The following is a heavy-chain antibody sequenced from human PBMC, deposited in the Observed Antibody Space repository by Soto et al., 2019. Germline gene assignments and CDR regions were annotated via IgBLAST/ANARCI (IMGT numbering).Heavy chain of an antibody. D-gene: IGHD2-15*01. V-gene: IGHV3-23*01. CDR2: ISGSAGST. CDR3: ARSLPSATFYYYYGMDG. Sequence: EVQLLESGGGLVQSGGSLRLSCAASGFTFSSYAMRWVRQAPGKGLEWVSTISGSAGSTYYADSVKGRFTISRDNCKNTLYLQMNSLRVEDTAEYYCARSLPSATFYYYYGMDGWGQGTTVTVSS. J-gene: IGHJ6*02. CDR1: GFTFSSYA.